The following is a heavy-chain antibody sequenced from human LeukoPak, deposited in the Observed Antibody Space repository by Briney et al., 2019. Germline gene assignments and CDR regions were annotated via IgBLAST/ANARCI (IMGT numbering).Heavy chain of an antibody. CDR2: IKQDGSEK. J-gene: IGHJ4*02. Sequence: GGSLRLSCAASGFTFSSYWMSWVRQAPGKGLEWVANIKQDGSEKYYVDSVKGRFTIPRDNAKNSLYLQMNSLRAEDTAVYYCAPEASYYGGGVDYWGQGTLVTVSS. CDR3: APEASYYGGGVDY. CDR1: GFTFSSYW. D-gene: IGHD1-26*01. V-gene: IGHV3-7*01.